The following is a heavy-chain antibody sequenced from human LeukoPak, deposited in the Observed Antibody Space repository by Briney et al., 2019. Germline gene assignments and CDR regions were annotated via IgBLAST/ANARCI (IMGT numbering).Heavy chain of an antibody. D-gene: IGHD3-22*01. V-gene: IGHV3-64*01. CDR2: ISSNGGST. J-gene: IGHJ4*02. CDR3: ARGAITMIVVERGGRVDY. CDR1: GFTFSSYA. Sequence: PGGSLRLSCAASGFTFSSYAMHWVRQAPGKGLEYVSAISSNGGSTYYANSVKGRFTISRDNSKNTLYLQMGSLRAEDMAVYYCARGAITMIVVERGGRVDYWGQGTLVTVSS.